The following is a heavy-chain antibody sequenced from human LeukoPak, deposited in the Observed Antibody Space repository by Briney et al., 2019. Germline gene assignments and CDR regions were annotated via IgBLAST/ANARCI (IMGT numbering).Heavy chain of an antibody. CDR2: ISNDGSNK. CDR3: AKDRGSGYLDY. Sequence: SGGSLRLSCAASGFTFSSYGLHWVRQAPGKGLEWVAVISNDGSNKYYADSVKGRFTISRDNSKNTLYLQMNSLRAEDTAVYYCAKDRGSGYLDYWGQGTLVTVSS. D-gene: IGHD6-19*01. CDR1: GFTFSSYG. V-gene: IGHV3-30*18. J-gene: IGHJ4*02.